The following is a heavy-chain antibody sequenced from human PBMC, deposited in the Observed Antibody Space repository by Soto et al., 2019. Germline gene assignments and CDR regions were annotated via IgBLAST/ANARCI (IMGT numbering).Heavy chain of an antibody. CDR2: IYYSGST. CDR1: GGSISSGGYY. Sequence: PSETLSLTCTVSGGSISSGGYYWSWIRQHPGKGLGWIGYIYYSGSTYYNPSLKSRVTISVDPSKNPFSLKLSSVTAADTAMYYCARAHSTGWHYFDYWGPGTLVTVSS. V-gene: IGHV4-31*03. J-gene: IGHJ4*02. CDR3: ARAHSTGWHYFDY. D-gene: IGHD6-19*01.